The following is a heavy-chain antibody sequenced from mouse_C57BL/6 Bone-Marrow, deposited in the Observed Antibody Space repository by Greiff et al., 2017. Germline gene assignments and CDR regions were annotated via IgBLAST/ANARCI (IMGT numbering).Heavy chain of an antibody. J-gene: IGHJ4*01. D-gene: IGHD2-10*02. Sequence: VQLQQSGAELVRPGASVKLSCKASGYTFTDYYINWVKQRPGQGLEWIARIYPGSGNTYYNEKFKGKATLTAEKSSSTAYMQLSSLTSEDSAVYFCARGRMSARDYWGQGTSGTVSS. V-gene: IGHV1-76*01. CDR1: GYTFTDYY. CDR3: ARGRMSARDY. CDR2: IYPGSGNT.